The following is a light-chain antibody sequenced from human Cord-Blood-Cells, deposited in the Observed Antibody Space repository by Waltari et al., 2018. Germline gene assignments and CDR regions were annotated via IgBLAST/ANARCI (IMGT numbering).Light chain of an antibody. CDR1: QSVSSSY. CDR3: QQYGSSPYT. V-gene: IGKV3-20*01. CDR2: GVS. Sequence: EIVLTQSPGTLSLSPGERATLSCRASQSVSSSYLAWYQQKPGQAPRLLIYGVSSRATGIPDRFSGSGSGTDFTLTISRLEPEDSAVYYCQQYGSSPYTFGQGTKLEIK. J-gene: IGKJ2*01.